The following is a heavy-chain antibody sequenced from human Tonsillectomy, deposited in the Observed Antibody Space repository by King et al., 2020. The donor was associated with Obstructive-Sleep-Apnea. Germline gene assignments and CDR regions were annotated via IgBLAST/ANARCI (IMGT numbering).Heavy chain of an antibody. V-gene: IGHV1-18*01. CDR3: ASTTGYSSGWYFDH. CDR1: GYTFTSYG. CDR2: ISAYNGNT. J-gene: IGHJ4*02. Sequence: LVQSGAEVKKPGASVKVSCQASGYTFTSYGISWVRPAPGQGLEWMGWISAYNGNTNYAQKFQGRVTMTTDTSTSTAYMELRSLRSDDTAVYYCASTTGYSSGWYFDHWGQGTLVTVSS. D-gene: IGHD6-19*01.